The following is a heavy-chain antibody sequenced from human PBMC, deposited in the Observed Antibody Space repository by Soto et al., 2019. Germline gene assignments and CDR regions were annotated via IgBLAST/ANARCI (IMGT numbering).Heavy chain of an antibody. D-gene: IGHD3-22*01. CDR1: GYTLTELS. J-gene: IGHJ4*02. CDR3: ARDRVLYYYDSSGYYLFDY. V-gene: IGHV1-24*01. CDR2: FDPEDGET. Sequence: ASVKVSCKVSGYTLTELSMHWVRQAPGKRLEWMGGFDPEDGETIYAQKFQGRVTMTKDTSTSTAYMELRSLRSDDTAVYYCARDRVLYYYDSSGYYLFDYWGQGTLVIVS.